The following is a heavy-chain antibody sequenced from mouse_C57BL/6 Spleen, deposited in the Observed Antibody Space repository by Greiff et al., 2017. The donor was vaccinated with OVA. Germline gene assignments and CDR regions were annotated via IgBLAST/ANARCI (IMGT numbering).Heavy chain of an antibody. CDR3: AKAWYSGDAMDY. V-gene: IGHV2-5*01. D-gene: IGHD2-12*01. CDR1: GFSLTSYG. CDR2: IWRGGST. J-gene: IGHJ4*01. Sequence: QVQLQQSGPGLVQPSQSLSITCTVSGFSLTSYGVHWVRQSPGKGLEWLGVIWRGGSTDYNAAFMSRLSITKDNAKSQVFFKMNSLQADDTAIYYCAKAWYSGDAMDYWGQGTSVTVSS.